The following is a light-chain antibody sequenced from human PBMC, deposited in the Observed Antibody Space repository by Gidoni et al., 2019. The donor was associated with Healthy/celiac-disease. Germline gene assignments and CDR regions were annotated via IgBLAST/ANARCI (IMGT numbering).Light chain of an antibody. CDR3: QQYNNWPPMT. V-gene: IGKV3-15*01. CDR2: GSS. Sequence: IVMTQCPATLSVSPGERATLSCSASQSVSSNVAWYQHRPGQAPRLLIYGSSPRATGIPARFSGSGSGTEFTLTISSLQSEDFAVYYCQQYNNWPPMTFXQXTRLEIK. J-gene: IGKJ5*01. CDR1: QSVSSN.